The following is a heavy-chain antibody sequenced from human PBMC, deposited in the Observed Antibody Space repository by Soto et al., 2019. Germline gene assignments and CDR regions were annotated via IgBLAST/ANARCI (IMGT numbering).Heavy chain of an antibody. CDR2: IYYSGST. V-gene: IGHV4-59*01. Sequence: SETLSLTCTVSGGSISSYYWSWIRQPPGKGLEWIGYIYYSGSTNYNPSLQSRVTISVDTSKNQFSLKLSSVTAADTAVYYCARDRESDSSGWSDLDYWGQGTLVTVSS. CDR1: GGSISSYY. J-gene: IGHJ4*02. CDR3: ARDRESDSSGWSDLDY. D-gene: IGHD6-19*01.